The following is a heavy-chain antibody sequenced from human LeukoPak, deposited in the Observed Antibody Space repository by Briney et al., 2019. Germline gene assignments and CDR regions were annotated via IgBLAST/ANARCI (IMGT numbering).Heavy chain of an antibody. J-gene: IGHJ4*02. CDR3: ASGVGSVLPSTYY. CDR1: GYTFTGYY. V-gene: IGHV1-2*02. Sequence: ASVNVSCKASGYTFTGYYMQWVRQAPGQGLEWMGWINPNSGDTNYAQKFQGRVTMTRDTSISTAYMDLSRLRSDDTAVYYCASGVGSVLPSTYYWGQGNLVTVSS. CDR2: INPNSGDT. D-gene: IGHD2/OR15-2a*01.